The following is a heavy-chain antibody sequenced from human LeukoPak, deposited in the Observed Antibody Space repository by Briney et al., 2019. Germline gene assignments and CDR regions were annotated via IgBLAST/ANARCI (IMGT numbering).Heavy chain of an antibody. Sequence: GGSLRLSCAASGFTFSGYSMNWVRQAPGKGLEWVSYISSSSSTIYYADSVKGRFTISRDNAKNSLYLQMNSLRAEDTAVYYCARDSPPTYSGSYYTSLFWFDPWGQGTLVTVSS. CDR1: GFTFSGYS. CDR3: ARDSPPTYSGSYYTSLFWFDP. V-gene: IGHV3-48*01. CDR2: ISSSSSTI. J-gene: IGHJ5*02. D-gene: IGHD1-26*01.